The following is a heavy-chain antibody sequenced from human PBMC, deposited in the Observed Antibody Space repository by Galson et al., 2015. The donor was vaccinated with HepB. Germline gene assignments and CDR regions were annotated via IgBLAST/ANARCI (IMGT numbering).Heavy chain of an antibody. J-gene: IGHJ4*02. CDR3: ATYQQSPRGVDY. CDR1: GFAFSNYA. CDR2: IDGRSGSI. V-gene: IGHV3-23*01. D-gene: IGHD3-16*01. Sequence: SLRLSCAASGFAFSNYAMKWVRQAPGKGLEWISVIDGRSGSIHYADSVKGRFTVSRDNSQNTLYLQMNSLSAEDTALYFCATYQQSPRGVDYWGQGTLVTVSS.